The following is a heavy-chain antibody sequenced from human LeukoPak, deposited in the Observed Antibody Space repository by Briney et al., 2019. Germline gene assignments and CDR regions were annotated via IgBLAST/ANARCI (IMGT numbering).Heavy chain of an antibody. Sequence: ASVKVSCKASGYTFTGYYMHWVRQAPGQGIEWMGWINPNSGGTNYAQKFQGRVTMTRDTSISTAYMELSRLRSDDTAVYYCAREWVAGYYYYGMDVWGQGTTVTVSS. J-gene: IGHJ6*02. CDR2: INPNSGGT. D-gene: IGHD6-19*01. CDR1: GYTFTGYY. CDR3: AREWVAGYYYYGMDV. V-gene: IGHV1-2*02.